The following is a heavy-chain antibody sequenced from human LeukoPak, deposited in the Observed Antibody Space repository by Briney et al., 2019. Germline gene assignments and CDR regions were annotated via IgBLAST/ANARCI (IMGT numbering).Heavy chain of an antibody. D-gene: IGHD5-24*01. CDR3: ARSDGYNYPSFDY. CDR2: IYYSGST. V-gene: IGHV4-59*01. CDR1: GGSISSYY. Sequence: SETLSLTCTVSGGSISSYYWSWIRQPPGKGLEWIGYIYYSGSTNYNPSLKSRVTISVDTSKNQFSLKLSSVTAADTVVYYCARSDGYNYPSFDYWGQGTLVTVSS. J-gene: IGHJ4*02.